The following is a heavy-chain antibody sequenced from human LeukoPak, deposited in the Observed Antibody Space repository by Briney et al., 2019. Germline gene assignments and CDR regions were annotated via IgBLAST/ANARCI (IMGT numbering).Heavy chain of an antibody. CDR1: NGFISSYY. V-gene: IGHV4-59*01. CDR3: ARARDWSAGSWFDP. J-gene: IGHJ5*02. CDR2: IFYRGAT. Sequence: PSETLSLTCIVSNGFISSYYWNWIRQPPGKGLEWIGNIFYRGATNYNPSLKSRVTMSVDTSKNQFSLKLYFVTAADTAMYYCARARDWSAGSWFDPWGQGILVTVSS. D-gene: IGHD3/OR15-3a*01.